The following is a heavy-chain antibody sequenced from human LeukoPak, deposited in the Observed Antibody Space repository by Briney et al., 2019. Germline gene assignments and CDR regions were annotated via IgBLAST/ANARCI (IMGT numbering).Heavy chain of an antibody. J-gene: IGHJ3*02. D-gene: IGHD3-10*01. CDR1: GYTFTGYY. CDR2: INPSGGST. CDR3: AREAYGSGSTLFAFDI. V-gene: IGHV1-46*01. Sequence: ASVKVSCKASGYTFTGYYMHWVRQAPGQGLEWMGIINPSGGSTSYAQKFQGRVTMTRDTSTSTVYMELSSLRSEDTAVYYCAREAYGSGSTLFAFDIWGQGTMVTVSS.